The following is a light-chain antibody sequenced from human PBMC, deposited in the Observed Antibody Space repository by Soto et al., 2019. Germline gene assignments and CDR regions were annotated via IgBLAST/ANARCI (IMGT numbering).Light chain of an antibody. CDR2: DAS. CDR3: QQYNSYSYT. V-gene: IGKV1-5*01. J-gene: IGKJ2*01. CDR1: QSISSW. Sequence: DIQMTQSPSTLSASVGDRVTITCRASQSISSWLAWYQQKPGKAPKLLIYDASSLESGVPSRFSGSGSWTEFTRTISSLQPDDFATYYCQQYNSYSYTFGQGTKLEIK.